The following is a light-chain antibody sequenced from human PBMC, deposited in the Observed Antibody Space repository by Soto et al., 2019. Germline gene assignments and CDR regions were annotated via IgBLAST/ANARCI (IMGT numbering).Light chain of an antibody. CDR1: SSNIGKNY. CDR2: EDN. CDR3: GTWDSSPSVFV. J-gene: IGLJ1*01. Sequence: QSVLTQPPSVSAAPGQKVTFSCSGSSSNIGKNYVSWYQQVPGTAPKLLIYEDNKRRSGIPDRFFGSKSGTSATLGITGLQTGDEAYYYCGTWDSSPSVFVFGTGTKVTVL. V-gene: IGLV1-51*02.